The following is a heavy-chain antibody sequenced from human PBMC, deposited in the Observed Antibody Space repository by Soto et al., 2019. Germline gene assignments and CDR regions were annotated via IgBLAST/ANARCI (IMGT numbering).Heavy chain of an antibody. J-gene: IGHJ6*03. CDR2: IIPILGIA. Sequence: SVKVSCKASGGTFSSYTISWVRQAPGQGLEWMGRIIPILGIANYAQKFQGRVTITADKSTSTAYMELSSLRSEDTAVYYCARGRYFVSYDFGGDYYYYMDVWGKGTTVTVSS. CDR1: GGTFSSYT. D-gene: IGHD3-3*01. V-gene: IGHV1-69*02. CDR3: ARGRYFVSYDFGGDYYYYMDV.